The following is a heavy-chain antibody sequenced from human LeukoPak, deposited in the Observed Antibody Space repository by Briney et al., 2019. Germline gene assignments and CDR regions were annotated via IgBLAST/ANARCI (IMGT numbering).Heavy chain of an antibody. CDR2: INQDGSEK. V-gene: IGHV3-7*01. CDR3: ADPPSDF. CDR1: GFTFSSYS. J-gene: IGHJ4*02. Sequence: GGSLRPSCAASGFTFSSYSMNWVRQALGKGLEWVANINQDGSEKYHGDSVKGRFTISRDNAKSSLFLEMSSLRAEDTAVYYCADPPSDFWGQGTLVAVSS.